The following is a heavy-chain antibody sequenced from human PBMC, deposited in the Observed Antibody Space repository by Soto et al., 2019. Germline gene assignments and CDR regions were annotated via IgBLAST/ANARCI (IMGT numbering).Heavy chain of an antibody. CDR1: GYTFTSYY. V-gene: IGHV1-46*01. J-gene: IGHJ4*02. Sequence: QVQLVQSGAEVKKPGASVKVSCKASGYTFTSYYMHWVRQAPGQGLEWMGIINPSGGSTSYAQKFKGRVTMTRDTSTSTVYMELSSLRSDDAAVYYCPRGEGIAAAGQGVWGQGTLVTVSS. CDR2: INPSGGST. CDR3: PRGEGIAAAGQGV. D-gene: IGHD6-13*01.